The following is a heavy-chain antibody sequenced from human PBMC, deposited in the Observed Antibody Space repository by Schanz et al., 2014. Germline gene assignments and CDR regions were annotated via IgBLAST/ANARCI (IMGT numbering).Heavy chain of an antibody. V-gene: IGHV3-21*04. Sequence: VQLVESGGGVVQPGRSLRLSCAASGFMFSSYGMHWVRQAPGKGLEWVSAISGSGGTIYYADSVKGRFTISRDNTKNSLFLQLNSLRADDTAVYYCARNRGSGGQNWYFDLWGRGTLVTVSS. CDR2: ISGSGGTI. D-gene: IGHD1-26*01. J-gene: IGHJ2*01. CDR3: ARNRGSGGQNWYFDL. CDR1: GFMFSSYG.